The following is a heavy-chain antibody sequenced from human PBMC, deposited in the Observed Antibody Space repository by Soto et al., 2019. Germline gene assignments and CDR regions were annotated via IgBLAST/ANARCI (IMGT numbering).Heavy chain of an antibody. CDR3: VTSLVGANAFDI. J-gene: IGHJ3*02. D-gene: IGHD1-26*01. CDR2: IKRISDGGTT. CDR1: GFTFRNAW. V-gene: IGHV3-15*01. Sequence: EVQVVESGGDVVNPGGTLRLSCAASGFTFRNAWMSWVRQAPGKGLEWVGRIKRISDGGTTVYGTPVKDRFIISRDDSKKTMYLQMNSLKPEDTAVYYCVTSLVGANAFDIWGQGTMVIVSS.